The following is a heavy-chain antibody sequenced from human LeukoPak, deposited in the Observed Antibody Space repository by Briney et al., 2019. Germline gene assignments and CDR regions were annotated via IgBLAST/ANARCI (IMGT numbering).Heavy chain of an antibody. Sequence: ASVKVSCKASGYTFTSYYMHWVRQAPGEGLEWMGVINPSGGSTSYAQKFQGRVTMTRDMSTSTVYMELSSLRSEDTAVYYCARGMDNAPFDPWGQGTLVTVSS. CDR1: GYTFTSYY. V-gene: IGHV1-46*01. J-gene: IGHJ5*02. CDR2: INPSGGST. CDR3: ARGMDNAPFDP. D-gene: IGHD2-2*03.